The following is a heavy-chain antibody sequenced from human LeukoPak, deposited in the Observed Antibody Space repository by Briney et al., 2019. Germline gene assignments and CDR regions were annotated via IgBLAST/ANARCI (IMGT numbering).Heavy chain of an antibody. CDR1: GYTFTGYY. CDR3: ARSPLLGSGGYGPRFDP. D-gene: IGHD3-10*01. J-gene: IGHJ5*02. CDR2: INPNSGGT. Sequence: ASVKVSCKASGYTFTGYYMHWVRQAPGQGLEWMGWINPNSGGTNYAQKFQGWVTMTRDTSISTAYMELSRLRSDDTAVYYCARSPLLGSGGYGPRFDPWGQGTLVTVSS. V-gene: IGHV1-2*04.